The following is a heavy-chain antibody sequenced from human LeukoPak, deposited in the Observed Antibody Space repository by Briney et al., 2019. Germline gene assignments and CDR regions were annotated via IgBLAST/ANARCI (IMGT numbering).Heavy chain of an antibody. V-gene: IGHV3-7*01. J-gene: IGHJ4*02. Sequence: QSGGSLRLSCAASGFTFSSYWMSWVRQAPGKGLEWVANIKQDGSEKYYVDSVKGRFTISRDNAKNSLYLQMNSLRPEDTAVYYCSKDRGVFGVAYSLDYWGQGTLVTVSS. CDR3: SKDRGVFGVAYSLDY. CDR2: IKQDGSEK. CDR1: GFTFSSYW. D-gene: IGHD3-3*01.